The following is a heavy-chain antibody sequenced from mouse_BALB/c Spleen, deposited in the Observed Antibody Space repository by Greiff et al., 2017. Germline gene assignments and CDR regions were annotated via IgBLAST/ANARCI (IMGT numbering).Heavy chain of an antibody. Sequence: EVQLVESGGGLVKPGGSLKLSCAASGFTFSSYAMSWVRQTPEKRLEWVATISSGGSYTYYPDSVKGRFTISIDNAKNTLYLQMSSLRSEDTAMYYCARQNDGYCFDYWGQGTTLTVSS. V-gene: IGHV5-9-3*01. D-gene: IGHD2-3*01. CDR1: GFTFSSYA. CDR3: ARQNDGYCFDY. CDR2: ISSGGSYT. J-gene: IGHJ2*01.